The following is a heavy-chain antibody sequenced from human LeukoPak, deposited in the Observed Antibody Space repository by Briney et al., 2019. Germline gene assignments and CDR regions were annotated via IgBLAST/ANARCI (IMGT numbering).Heavy chain of an antibody. V-gene: IGHV1-69*13. J-gene: IGHJ4*02. CDR1: VGTLRRSA. Sequence: RASLKSSCETPVGTLRRSAITWVRQAPGQGLEWMGAIIPLFGTANHAEKFQDRVTLTADVSTSTDYMEMSRLRSEDTAVYYCASGYGGIVGTTGFDYWGQGTLVTVSS. CDR3: ASGYGGIVGTTGFDY. CDR2: IIPLFGTA. D-gene: IGHD1-26*01.